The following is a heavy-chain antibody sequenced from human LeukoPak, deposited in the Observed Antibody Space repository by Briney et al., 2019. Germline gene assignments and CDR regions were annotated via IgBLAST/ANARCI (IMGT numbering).Heavy chain of an antibody. D-gene: IGHD5-24*01. CDR2: LSYSGVT. J-gene: IGHJ4*02. Sequence: SETLSLTCTVSRGSITTTAYYWGWIRQSPGKGLEWIGNLSYSGVTDYNPSLKSRVTISVDTSKNQFSLKLSSVTAADTAVYYCARMATITIFDYWGQGTLVTVSS. CDR1: RGSITTTAYY. CDR3: ARMATITIFDY. V-gene: IGHV4-39*01.